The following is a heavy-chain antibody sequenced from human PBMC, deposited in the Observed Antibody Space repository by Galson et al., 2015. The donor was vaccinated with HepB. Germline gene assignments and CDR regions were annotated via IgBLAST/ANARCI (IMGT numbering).Heavy chain of an antibody. CDR3: ARDRQQLDFLDLYY. D-gene: IGHD4-11*01. CDR1: GFSFTTYG. V-gene: IGHV1-18*04. CDR2: IGPFNGNT. Sequence: SVKVSCKASGFSFTTYGVSWVRQAPGQGLEWMGWIGPFNGNTKYAPNLQGRVTMTTDTSTSTAYMELRSLRSDDTAVYYCARDRQQLDFLDLYYWGQGTLVTVSS. J-gene: IGHJ4*02.